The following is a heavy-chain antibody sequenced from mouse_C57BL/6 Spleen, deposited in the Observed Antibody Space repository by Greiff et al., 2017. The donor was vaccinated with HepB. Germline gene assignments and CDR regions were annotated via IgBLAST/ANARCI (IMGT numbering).Heavy chain of an antibody. Sequence: EVQGVESGGGLVKPGGSLKLSCAASGFTFSDYGMHWVRQAPEKGLEWVAYISSGSSTIYYADTVKGRFTISRDNAKNTLFLQMTSLRSEDTAMYYCARMGYYYGSYYFDYWGQGTTLTVSS. CDR2: ISSGSSTI. D-gene: IGHD1-1*01. J-gene: IGHJ2*01. CDR1: GFTFSDYG. V-gene: IGHV5-17*01. CDR3: ARMGYYYGSYYFDY.